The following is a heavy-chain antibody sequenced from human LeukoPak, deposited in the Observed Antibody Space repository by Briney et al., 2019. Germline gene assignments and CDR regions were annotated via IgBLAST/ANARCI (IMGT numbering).Heavy chain of an antibody. V-gene: IGHV4-34*01. CDR2: INHSGST. CDR3: ARPAYYYDSSGYYHYYFDY. CDR1: GGSFSGYY. J-gene: IGHJ4*02. D-gene: IGHD3-22*01. Sequence: KPSETLSLTCAVYGGSFSGYYWSWIRQPPGKGLEWIGEINHSGSTNYNPSLKSRVTISVDTSKNQFSLKLSSVTAADTAVYYCARPAYYYDSSGYYHYYFDYWGQGTLVTGSS.